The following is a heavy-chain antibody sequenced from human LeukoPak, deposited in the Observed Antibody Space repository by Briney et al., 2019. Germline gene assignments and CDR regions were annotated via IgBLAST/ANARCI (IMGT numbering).Heavy chain of an antibody. Sequence: SETLSLTCTVSGGSISSSSYYWGWIRQPPGKGLEWIGSIYYSGSTYYNPSLKSRVTISVDTSKNQFSLKLSSVTAADTTVYYCASLVRAVAGIRGYFDYWDQGTLVTVSS. CDR2: IYYSGST. V-gene: IGHV4-39*01. J-gene: IGHJ4*02. CDR1: GGSISSSSYY. CDR3: ASLVRAVAGIRGYFDY. D-gene: IGHD6-19*01.